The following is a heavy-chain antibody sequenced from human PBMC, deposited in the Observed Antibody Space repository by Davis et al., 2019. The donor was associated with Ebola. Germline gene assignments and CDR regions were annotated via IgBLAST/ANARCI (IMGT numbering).Heavy chain of an antibody. Sequence: MPSETLSLTCAVYGGSVSGYYWSWIRQPPGKGLEWIGEINHSGSTNYNPSLKSRVTISVDTSKNQFSLKLSSVTAADTAVYYCARGTTVIYYYYYGMDVWGQGTTVTVSS. CDR1: GGSVSGYY. CDR3: ARGTTVIYYYYYGMDV. J-gene: IGHJ6*02. CDR2: INHSGST. D-gene: IGHD4-17*01. V-gene: IGHV4-34*01.